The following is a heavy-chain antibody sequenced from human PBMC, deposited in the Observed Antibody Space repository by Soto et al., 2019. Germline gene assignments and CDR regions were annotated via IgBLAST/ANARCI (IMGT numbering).Heavy chain of an antibody. CDR2: INPSSGGT. Sequence: ASVKVSGKASGYTFTGYYMHWVRQAPGQGLEWMGWINPSSGGTNYAQKFQGRVTMTRDTSISTAYMELSRLRSDDTAVYYCARDLGVVNYYYGMDVWGQGTTVTVSS. D-gene: IGHD2-15*01. V-gene: IGHV1-2*02. J-gene: IGHJ6*02. CDR3: ARDLGVVNYYYGMDV. CDR1: GYTFTGYY.